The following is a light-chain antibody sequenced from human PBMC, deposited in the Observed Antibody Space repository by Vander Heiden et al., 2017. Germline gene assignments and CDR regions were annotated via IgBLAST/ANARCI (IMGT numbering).Light chain of an antibody. J-gene: IGKJ2*01. CDR2: DAS. CDR3: QQYDNLPQYT. Sequence: DIQRTQSPSSLSASVGDRVTITCQASQDISNYLNWYQQKPGKAPKLLISDASNLETGVPSRFSGSGFGTDFTFTISSRQPEEIAPYYCQQYDNLPQYTFGQGTKLEIK. CDR1: QDISNY. V-gene: IGKV1-33*01.